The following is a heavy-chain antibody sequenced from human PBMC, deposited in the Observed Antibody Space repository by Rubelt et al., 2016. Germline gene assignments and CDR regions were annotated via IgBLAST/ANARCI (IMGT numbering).Heavy chain of an antibody. CDR1: GSTFTTYD. CDR2: MNPNSGNK. D-gene: IGHD6-19*01. J-gene: IGHJ5*02. Sequence: QVQLVQSGAEVKKPGASVKVSCKASGSTFTTYDINWVRQATGQGLEWMGWMNPNSGNKGYAQKFQGRVTMPRNTSIRTASMERGSLRAEDTAVYYCARGKAVAGTWKCESWGQGTLVTVSS. CDR3: ARGKAVAGTWKCES. V-gene: IGHV1-8*01.